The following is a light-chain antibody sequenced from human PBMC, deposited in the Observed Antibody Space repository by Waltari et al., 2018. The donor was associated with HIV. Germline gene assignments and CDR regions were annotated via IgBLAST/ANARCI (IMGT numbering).Light chain of an antibody. CDR1: SSDIGAYDF. V-gene: IGLV2-8*01. J-gene: IGLJ3*02. Sequence: QSALTQPPSASGSLGQSVTISCPGSSSDIGAYDFVSWFQQPPHSAPKLLLYEVTRRPSTVSDRFSGSRSGNTAFLTVAGLQPDDEATYFCSSYGDSLRVLFGGGTNVTVL. CDR2: EVT. CDR3: SSYGDSLRVL.